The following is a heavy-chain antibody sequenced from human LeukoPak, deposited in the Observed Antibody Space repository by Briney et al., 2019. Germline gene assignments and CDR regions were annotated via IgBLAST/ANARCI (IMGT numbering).Heavy chain of an antibody. J-gene: IGHJ4*02. D-gene: IGHD3-16*01. CDR2: IYYSGST. V-gene: IGHV4-59*01. Sequence: SGTLSLTCTVSGGSISSYYWSWIRQPPGKGLEWIGYIYYSGSTNYNPSLKSRVTISVDTSKNQFSLKLSSVTAADTAVYYCARDRGDYGADYWGQGTLVTVSS. CDR3: ARDRGDYGADY. CDR1: GGSISSYY.